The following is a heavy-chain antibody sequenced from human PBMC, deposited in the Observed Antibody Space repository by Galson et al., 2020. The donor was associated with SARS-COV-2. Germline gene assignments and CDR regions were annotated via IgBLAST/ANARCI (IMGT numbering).Heavy chain of an antibody. CDR1: GFTFSNYA. V-gene: IGHV3-23*01. Sequence: GGSLRLSCAASGFTFSNYAMNWVRQAPGKGLEWVSAISDSGGSTYYADSVKGRFTVSRDISKNTLYLQMNSLRPEDTALYYCAKDGVITSPVDYWGQGTLVTVSS. CDR3: AKDGVITSPVDY. D-gene: IGHD1-20*01. J-gene: IGHJ4*02. CDR2: ISDSGGST.